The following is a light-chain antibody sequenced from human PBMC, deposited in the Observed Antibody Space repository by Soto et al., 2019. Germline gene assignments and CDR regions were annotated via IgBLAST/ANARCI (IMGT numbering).Light chain of an antibody. V-gene: IGKV3-11*01. CDR1: QSVSSY. CDR3: HQRQYWPPIT. J-gene: IGKJ5*01. CDR2: DAS. Sequence: IVLTHSPFPLSLSPLESANTSRRASQSVSSYLAWYQRKPGQAPRLLIYDASNRATGIPARFSGSGSGTDFTLTISSLEPEDFAVYYCHQRQYWPPITFGQGTRLEIK.